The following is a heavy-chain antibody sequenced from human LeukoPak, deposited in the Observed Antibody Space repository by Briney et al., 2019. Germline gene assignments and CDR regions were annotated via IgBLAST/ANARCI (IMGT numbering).Heavy chain of an antibody. J-gene: IGHJ6*02. Sequence: GGSLRLSCAASGFTFSSYAMSWVRPAPGKGLEWVSAISGSGGSTYYADSVKGRFTISRDNSKNTLYLQMNSLRAEDTAVYYCAKDLTYYDSSGYYYDYYGMDVWGQGTTVTVSS. CDR3: AKDLTYYDSSGYYYDYYGMDV. V-gene: IGHV3-23*01. D-gene: IGHD3-22*01. CDR2: ISGSGGST. CDR1: GFTFSSYA.